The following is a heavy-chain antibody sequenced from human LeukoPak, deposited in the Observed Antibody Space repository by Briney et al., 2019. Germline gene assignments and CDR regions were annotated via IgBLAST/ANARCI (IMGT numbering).Heavy chain of an antibody. V-gene: IGHV3-30*03. CDR2: ISYDGSNK. Sequence: GGSLRLSCAASGFTFSSYGMHWVRQAPGKGLEWVAVISYDGSNKYYADSVKGRFTISRDNAKNSLYLQMNSLRAEDTAVYYCARDSYYYDSSGYYHHPDAFDIWGQGTMVTVSS. J-gene: IGHJ3*02. CDR3: ARDSYYYDSSGYYHHPDAFDI. CDR1: GFTFSSYG. D-gene: IGHD3-22*01.